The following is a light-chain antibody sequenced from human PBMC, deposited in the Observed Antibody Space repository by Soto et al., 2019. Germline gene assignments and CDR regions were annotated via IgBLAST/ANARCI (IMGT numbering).Light chain of an antibody. CDR1: RSVSIW. V-gene: IGKV1-5*03. CDR3: QQFNTSPWT. Sequence: DIQMTQSPSTLSASEGYRFTISCRASRSVSIWLDWYQQKTGRAPKLLIYKSSILESGVPSRLRGSGYGTELTITISSMKTDDFETYYCQQFNTSPWTFGHGTKVDI. CDR2: KSS. J-gene: IGKJ1*01.